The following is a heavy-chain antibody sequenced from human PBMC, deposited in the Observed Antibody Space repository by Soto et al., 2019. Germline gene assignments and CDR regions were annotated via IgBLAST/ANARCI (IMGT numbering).Heavy chain of an antibody. J-gene: IGHJ4*02. Sequence: QITLKESGPTLVKPTQTLTLTCTFSGFSLSTTGVGVGWIRQPPGKALEWLALVYWDDDKRYNLFLKSRLAITKDTSKNQVVLTMTNMDPVETATYYCAHAAFGEFVGSFGYWGQGTLVTVSS. CDR3: AHAAFGEFVGSFGY. D-gene: IGHD3-10*01. CDR1: GFSLSTTGVG. CDR2: VYWDDDK. V-gene: IGHV2-5*02.